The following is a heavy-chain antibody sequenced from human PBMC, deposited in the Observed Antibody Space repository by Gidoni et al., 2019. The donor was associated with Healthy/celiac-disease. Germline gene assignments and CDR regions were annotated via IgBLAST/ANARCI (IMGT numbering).Heavy chain of an antibody. Sequence: STYYNPSLKSRVTISVDTSKNQFSLKLSSVTAADTAVYYCARVGDDFWSGYPLYYYMDVWGKGTTVTVSS. CDR2: ST. J-gene: IGHJ6*03. CDR3: ARVGDDFWSGYPLYYYMDV. V-gene: IGHV4-39*01. D-gene: IGHD3-3*01.